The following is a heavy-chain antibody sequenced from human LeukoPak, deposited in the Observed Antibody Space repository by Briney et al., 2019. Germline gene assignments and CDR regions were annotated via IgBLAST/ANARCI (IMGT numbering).Heavy chain of an antibody. Sequence: PGGSLRLSCAASGFTFSSYAMHWVRQAPGQGLEWVSYISSSGSTIYYADSVKGRFTISRDNAKNSLYLQMNSLRAEDTAVYYCARTTGYVDPFYFDYWGQGTLVTVSS. CDR3: ARTTGYVDPFYFDY. CDR2: ISSSGSTI. CDR1: GFTFSSYA. J-gene: IGHJ4*02. D-gene: IGHD1-1*01. V-gene: IGHV3-48*04.